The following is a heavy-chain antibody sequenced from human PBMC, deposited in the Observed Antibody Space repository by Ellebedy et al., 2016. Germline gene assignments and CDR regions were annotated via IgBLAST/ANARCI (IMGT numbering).Heavy chain of an antibody. V-gene: IGHV4-34*01. CDR1: GGSFSGYY. CDR3: ARGYSSSWYRLGYYYGMDV. J-gene: IGHJ6*02. D-gene: IGHD6-13*01. Sequence: SETLSLTCAVYGGSFSGYYWSWIRQPPGKGLEWIGEINHSESTNYNPSLKSRVTISVDTSKNQFSLKLSSVTAADTAVYYCARGYSSSWYRLGYYYGMDVWGQGTTVTVSS. CDR2: INHSEST.